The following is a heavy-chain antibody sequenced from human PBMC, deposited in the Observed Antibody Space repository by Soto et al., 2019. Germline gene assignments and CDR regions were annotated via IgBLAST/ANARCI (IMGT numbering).Heavy chain of an antibody. CDR1: GFTVSSNY. J-gene: IGHJ2*01. V-gene: IGHV3-66*01. D-gene: IGHD6-6*01. CDR3: ARVWAPSSSSGWYFDL. CDR2: IYSGGST. Sequence: EVQLVESGGGLVQPGGSLRLSCAASGFTVSSNYMSWVRQAPGKGLEWVSVIYSGGSTYYADSVKGRFTISRDNSKNTLYFQMNSLRAEDTAVYYCARVWAPSSSSGWYFDLWGRGTLVTVSS.